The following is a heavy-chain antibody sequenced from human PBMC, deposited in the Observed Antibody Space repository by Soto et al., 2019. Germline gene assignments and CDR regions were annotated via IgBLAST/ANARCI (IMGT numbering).Heavy chain of an antibody. V-gene: IGHV3-7*01. Sequence: GKGLEWVANIKQDGSEKYYADSVKGRFTISRDNSKNTLYLQMNSLRDEDTVVYYFFFFQAEDGIRDVRSVSAFLLNRSSDL. CDR3: FFFQAEDGIRDVRSVSAFLLNRSSDL. CDR2: IKQDGSEK. D-gene: IGHD3-10*02. J-gene: IGHJ2*01.